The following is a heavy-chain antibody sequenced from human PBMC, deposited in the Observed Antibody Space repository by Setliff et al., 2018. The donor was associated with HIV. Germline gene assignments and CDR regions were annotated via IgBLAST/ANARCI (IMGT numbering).Heavy chain of an antibody. Sequence: PSETLSLTCAVYGGSFRVYCWSWIRQPPGKGLEWIGEIQHSGRTNYNESLRGRVTTSVDTSKNQFSLRLSSVTAADTAVYSRASVSCSSWYSIPRYYYYSIDVWGNGSTVTASS. CDR2: IQHSGRT. D-gene: IGHD6-13*01. J-gene: IGHJ6*03. CDR3: ASVSCSSWYSIPRYYYYSIDV. V-gene: IGHV4-34*01. CDR1: GGSFRVYC.